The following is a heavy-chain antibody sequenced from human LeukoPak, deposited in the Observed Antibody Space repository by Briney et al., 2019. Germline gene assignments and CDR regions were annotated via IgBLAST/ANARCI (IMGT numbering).Heavy chain of an antibody. CDR1: GYTFTNYA. D-gene: IGHD3-3*01. Sequence: GASVKVSCKASGYTFTNYAMHWVRQAPGQRLEWMGWINAGNGDTKYSQKFQGRVTITRDTSASTAYMELSSLRSEDTAVYYCARDRGNYDFWSGFDYWGQGTLVTVSS. CDR3: ARDRGNYDFWSGFDY. J-gene: IGHJ4*02. CDR2: INAGNGDT. V-gene: IGHV1-3*01.